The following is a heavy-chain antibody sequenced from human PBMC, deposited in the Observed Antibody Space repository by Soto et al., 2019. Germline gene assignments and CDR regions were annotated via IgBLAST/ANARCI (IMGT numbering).Heavy chain of an antibody. CDR3: ARQRAPNYARAFDI. V-gene: IGHV1-69*02. J-gene: IGHJ3*02. D-gene: IGHD1-7*01. Sequence: SVKVSCKASGGTFSSYTISWVRQAPGQGLEWMGRIIPILGIANYALKFQGRVTITADKSTSTAYMELSSLRSEDTAVYYCARQRAPNYARAFDIWGQGTMVTV. CDR2: IIPILGIA. CDR1: GGTFSSYT.